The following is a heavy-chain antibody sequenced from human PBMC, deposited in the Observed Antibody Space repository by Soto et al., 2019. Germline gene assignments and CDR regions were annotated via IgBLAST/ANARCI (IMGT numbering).Heavy chain of an antibody. Sequence: PGESLNISCEVSGYSFTSYWIAWGRQMPGKGLEWMGIIYPGDSETRYSPSFQGQVTISVDKSISTAYLQWSSLKASDTAMYYCARRARGQGSGYSLNAFDIWGQGTMVTVSS. V-gene: IGHV5-51*01. CDR2: IYPGDSET. CDR3: ARRARGQGSGYSLNAFDI. J-gene: IGHJ3*02. CDR1: GYSFTSYW. D-gene: IGHD3-22*01.